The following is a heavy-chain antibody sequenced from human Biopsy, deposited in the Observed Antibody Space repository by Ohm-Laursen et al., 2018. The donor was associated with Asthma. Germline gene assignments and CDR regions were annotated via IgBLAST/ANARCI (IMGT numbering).Heavy chain of an antibody. D-gene: IGHD1-26*01. CDR1: GGSISTYY. J-gene: IGHJ4*02. CDR3: ARDRGGTYGRTFES. Sequence: SDTLSLTCTVSGGSISTYYWTWIRQPPGKGLEWVAYLYNSGTTNYKPSLKSRVTISVDTSKNQVSLNVRSVTAADTAVYYCARDRGGTYGRTFESWGQGTLVTVSS. V-gene: IGHV4-59*01. CDR2: LYNSGTT.